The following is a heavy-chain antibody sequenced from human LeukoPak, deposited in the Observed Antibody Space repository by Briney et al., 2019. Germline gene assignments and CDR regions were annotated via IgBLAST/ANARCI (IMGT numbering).Heavy chain of an antibody. CDR1: GGSISSHY. J-gene: IGHJ4*02. D-gene: IGHD3-10*01. CDR3: ARDTDYYGSGSWVG. CDR2: IYYSGST. V-gene: IGHV4-59*11. Sequence: SETLSLTCTVSGGSISSHYWSWIRQPPGKGLEWIGYIYYSGSTNYNPSLKSRVTISVDTSKNQFSLKLSSVTAADTAVYYCARDTDYYGSGSWVGWGQGTLDTVSS.